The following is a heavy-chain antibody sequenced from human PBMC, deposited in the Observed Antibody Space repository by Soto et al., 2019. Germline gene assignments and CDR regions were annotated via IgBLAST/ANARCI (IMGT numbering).Heavy chain of an antibody. CDR1: GGTFSSYA. D-gene: IGHD2-21*02. CDR3: ARSSIVVVTAMVIAFDI. CDR2: IIPIFGTA. J-gene: IGHJ3*02. V-gene: IGHV1-69*12. Sequence: QVQLVQSGAEVKKPGSSVKVSCKASGGTFSSYAISWVRQAPGQGLEWMGGIIPIFGTANYAQKFQGRVTITADESTSTAYMELSSVRSEDTAVYYCARSSIVVVTAMVIAFDIWGQGTMVTVSS.